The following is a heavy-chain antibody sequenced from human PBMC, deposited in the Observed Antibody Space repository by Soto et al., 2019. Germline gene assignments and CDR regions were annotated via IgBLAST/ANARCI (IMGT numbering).Heavy chain of an antibody. CDR3: AREASPMGYNWFDP. J-gene: IGHJ5*02. V-gene: IGHV4-30-2*01. CDR2: IYHSGST. Sequence: PSETLSLTCAVSGGSISSGGYSWSWIRQPPGKGLEWIGYIYHSGSTYYNPSLKSRVTISVDRSKNQFSLKLSSVTAADTAVYYCAREASPMGYNWFDPWGQGTLVTVSS. CDR1: GGSISSGGYS.